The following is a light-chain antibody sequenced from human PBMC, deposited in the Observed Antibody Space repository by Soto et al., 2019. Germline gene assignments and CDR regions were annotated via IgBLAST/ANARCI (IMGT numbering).Light chain of an antibody. CDR1: QSVSTK. V-gene: IGKV3-15*01. Sequence: EILMTQSPATLSVSPGETATLSCMASQSVSTKLAWYQQKPVQAPRLLINDASTRATGVPARFSGWGSGTEFTLTISSLQSEDFAVYYCQQYHNWPPITFGQGTRLEI. CDR2: DAS. CDR3: QQYHNWPPIT. J-gene: IGKJ5*01.